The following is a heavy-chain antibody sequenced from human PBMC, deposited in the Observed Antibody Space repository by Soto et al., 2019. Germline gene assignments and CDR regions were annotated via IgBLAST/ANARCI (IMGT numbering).Heavy chain of an antibody. CDR3: TKEYIVGTTWGYFES. Sequence: QVQLVQSGGGVVQPGRSLRLSCVASGFIFSTYGMHWVRQDPGKGLEWVAHISYDGSNEYYADSVKGRFTVSRDNAKNTLDLQMNGLKTEDTALYYCTKEYIVGTTWGYFESWGQGALVIVSS. J-gene: IGHJ4*02. D-gene: IGHD1-1*01. V-gene: IGHV3-30*18. CDR2: ISYDGSNE. CDR1: GFIFSTYG.